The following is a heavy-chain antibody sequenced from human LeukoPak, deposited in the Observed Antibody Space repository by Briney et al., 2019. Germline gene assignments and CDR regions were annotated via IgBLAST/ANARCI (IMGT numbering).Heavy chain of an antibody. CDR1: GGSISSSSYY. CDR3: ARDLGPREVRGVIIALDY. Sequence: PSETLSLTCTVSGGSISSSSYYWGWIRQPPGKGLEWIGSIYYSGSTYYNPSLKSRVTISVDTSKNQFSLKLSSVTAADTAVYYCARDLGPREVRGVIIALDYWGQGTLVTVSS. V-gene: IGHV4-39*07. D-gene: IGHD3-10*01. CDR2: IYYSGST. J-gene: IGHJ4*02.